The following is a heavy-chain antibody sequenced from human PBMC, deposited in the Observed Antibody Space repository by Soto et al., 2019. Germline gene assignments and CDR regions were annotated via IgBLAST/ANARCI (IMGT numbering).Heavy chain of an antibody. CDR1: GGSFSGYY. Sequence: SETLSLTCAVYGGSFSGYYWSWIRQPPGKGLEWIGEINHSGSTNYNPSLKSRVTISVDTSKNQFSLKLSSVTAADTAVYYCARQSNYYDSSGYYYGDADWFDPWGQGTLVTVSS. CDR3: ARQSNYYDSSGYYYGDADWFDP. CDR2: INHSGST. V-gene: IGHV4-34*01. D-gene: IGHD3-22*01. J-gene: IGHJ5*02.